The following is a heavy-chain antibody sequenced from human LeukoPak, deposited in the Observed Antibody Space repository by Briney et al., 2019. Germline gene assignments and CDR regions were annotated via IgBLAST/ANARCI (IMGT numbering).Heavy chain of an antibody. CDR3: ATHKVGALFVLDY. CDR2: IYPGDSDT. D-gene: IGHD1-26*01. Sequence: GESLKISCKGSGYSVTSYCIGWVRQMPGKGLEWMGIIYPGDSDTRYSPSFQGQVTISADKSISTAYLQWSSLKASDTAMYYCATHKVGALFVLDYWGQGTLVTVSS. J-gene: IGHJ4*02. V-gene: IGHV5-51*01. CDR1: GYSVTSYC.